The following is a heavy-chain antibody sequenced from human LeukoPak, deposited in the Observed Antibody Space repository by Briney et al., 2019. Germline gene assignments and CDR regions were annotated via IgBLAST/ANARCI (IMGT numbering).Heavy chain of an antibody. V-gene: IGHV4-59*12. J-gene: IGHJ3*02. D-gene: IGHD3-10*01. CDR2: IYYSGSA. CDR3: ARDSSGGAFDI. CDR1: GGSINNYH. Sequence: SETLSLTCTVSGGSINNYHWTWIRQPPGKGLEWIGYIYYSGSANYNPSLKSRVTISVDTSKNQFSLKLSSVTAADTAVYYCARDSSGGAFDIWGQGTMVTVSS.